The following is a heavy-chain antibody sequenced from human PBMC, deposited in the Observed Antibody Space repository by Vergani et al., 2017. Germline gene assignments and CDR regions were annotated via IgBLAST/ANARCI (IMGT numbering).Heavy chain of an antibody. CDR2: VNFVTGAA. J-gene: IGHJ4*02. V-gene: IGHV1-46*02. D-gene: IGHD2-15*01. CDR3: ARSIGYCTCGSYRQYYFDL. Sequence: QVQLVQSGAAVKKPGASAKVSCTASGYIFKNYYMHWLRLAPGQGFQWMGVVNFVTGAATSPQKFEGRITMTRDTSTATFYMDLSSIKYEDTAIYYCARSIGYCTCGSYRQYYFDLWGQGTLVTVSS. CDR1: GYIFKNYY.